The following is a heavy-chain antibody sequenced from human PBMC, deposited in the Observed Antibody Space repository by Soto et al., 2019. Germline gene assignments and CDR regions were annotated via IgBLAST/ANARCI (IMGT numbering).Heavy chain of an antibody. D-gene: IGHD3-16*01. CDR1: GFSLSTSGVG. J-gene: IGHJ4*02. Sequence: QITLKESGPTLVKPTQTLTLTCTFSGFSLSTSGVGVGWIRQPPGKALEWLALIYWNDDKRYIPSLKSRLTITKDTSKNQVVLTMTNMDPVDTATYYCAHALAGWHYFDYWGQGTLVTVSS. V-gene: IGHV2-5*01. CDR3: AHALAGWHYFDY. CDR2: IYWNDDK.